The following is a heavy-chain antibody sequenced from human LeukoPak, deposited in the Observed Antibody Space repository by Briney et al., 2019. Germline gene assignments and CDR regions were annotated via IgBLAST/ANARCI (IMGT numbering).Heavy chain of an antibody. V-gene: IGHV4-59*11. CDR1: GGSISYHY. CDR2: IYYSGSS. Sequence: KPSETLSLTCTVSGGSISYHYWSWIRQSPGKGLEWIGSIYYSGSSNYNPSLKSRVTISVDTSKNQFSLKLTSVTAADTAVYYCAREKGYDDYVGGDYYYYNMDVWGKGTTVTISS. D-gene: IGHD4-17*01. CDR3: AREKGYDDYVGGDYYYYNMDV. J-gene: IGHJ6*03.